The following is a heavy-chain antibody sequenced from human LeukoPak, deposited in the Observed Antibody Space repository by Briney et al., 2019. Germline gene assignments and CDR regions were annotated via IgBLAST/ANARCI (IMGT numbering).Heavy chain of an antibody. CDR3: AKAYSSSDYYYMDV. J-gene: IGHJ6*03. D-gene: IGHD6-6*01. CDR2: INHSGST. CDR1: GGSFSGHY. V-gene: IGHV4-34*01. Sequence: SETLSLTCAVYGGSFSGHYWRWIRQSPGKGLEWIGEINHSGSTTYNPSLKSRVTISVDTSKNQFSLKLSSVTAADTAVYYCAKAYSSSDYYYMDVWGKGTTVTVSS.